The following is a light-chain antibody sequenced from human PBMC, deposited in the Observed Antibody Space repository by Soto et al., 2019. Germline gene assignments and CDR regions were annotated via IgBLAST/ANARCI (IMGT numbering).Light chain of an antibody. CDR2: AAS. J-gene: IGKJ2*01. CDR1: QTISTS. CDR3: QESYNSPMFT. Sequence: DIQMTQSPSSLSASVGDSVTITCQPSQTISTSLNWYQQKPGKAPKLLIYAASSLGDGVPSRFSGSGSSTHFTLTISSLQPEDSATYYCQESYNSPMFTFGQGTKVDIK. V-gene: IGKV1-39*01.